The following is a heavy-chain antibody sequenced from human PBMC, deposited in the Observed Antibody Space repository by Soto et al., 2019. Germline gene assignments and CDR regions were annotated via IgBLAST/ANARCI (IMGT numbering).Heavy chain of an antibody. CDR1: GFTLSYYW. CDR2: IHSDGSST. CDR3: ARGDRGAFDL. V-gene: IGHV3-74*01. D-gene: IGHD1-26*01. J-gene: IGHJ3*01. Sequence: EVQLVESGGGLVRPGGSLRLSCAAFGFTLSYYWMHWVRQPPGKGLVWVSRIHSDGSSTTYADFVKGRFIISRDNARNTVDLQMNSVRVEDTAVYYCARGDRGAFDLWGQGTVVTVSS.